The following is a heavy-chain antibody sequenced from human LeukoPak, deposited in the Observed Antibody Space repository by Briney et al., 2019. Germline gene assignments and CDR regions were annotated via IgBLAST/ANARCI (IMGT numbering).Heavy chain of an antibody. CDR1: GGSISSSSYY. D-gene: IGHD6-19*01. V-gene: IGHV4-39*01. CDR3: ARYPYSGISGWQAFDY. Sequence: SETLSLTCTVSGGSISSSSYYWGWVRQPPGQGLEWIGTIPYSGNAYYSPSLKSRVTISVDTSKNQFSLKVSSVTAADTAVYYCARYPYSGISGWQAFDYWGQGTLVTVSS. J-gene: IGHJ4*02. CDR2: IPYSGNA.